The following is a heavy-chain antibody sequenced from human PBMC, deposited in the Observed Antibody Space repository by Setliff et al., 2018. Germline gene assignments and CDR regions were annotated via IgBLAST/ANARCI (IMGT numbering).Heavy chain of an antibody. CDR3: ARGPPWELRYFDL. J-gene: IGHJ2*01. CDR1: GFTFSRYT. V-gene: IGHV3-21*01. Sequence: PGGSLRLSCAASGFTFSRYTINWVRQAPGKGLEWVSSISSSSSYIYYTDSVKGRFAISRDNAKNSLYLQMNSLRAEDTAVYYCARGPPWELRYFDLWGRGTLVTVSS. D-gene: IGHD1-26*01. CDR2: ISSSSSYI.